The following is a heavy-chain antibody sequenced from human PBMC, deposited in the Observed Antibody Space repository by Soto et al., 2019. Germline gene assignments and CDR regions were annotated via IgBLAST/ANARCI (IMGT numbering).Heavy chain of an antibody. J-gene: IGHJ6*02. CDR2: IYYSGST. Sequence: SKTLSLTCIVSGGSISSSSYYWGWIRQPPGKGLEWIGNIYYSGSTNYNPSLKSRVTISVDTSKNQFSLKLSSVTAADTAVYYCARRYSSSLDVWGQGTTVTVSS. CDR3: ARRYSSSLDV. D-gene: IGHD6-13*01. V-gene: IGHV4-39*07. CDR1: GGSISSSSYY.